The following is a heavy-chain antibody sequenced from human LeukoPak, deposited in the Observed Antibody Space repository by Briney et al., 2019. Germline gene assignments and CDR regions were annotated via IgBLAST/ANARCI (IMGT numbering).Heavy chain of an antibody. J-gene: IGHJ6*02. V-gene: IGHV1-18*01. Sequence: ASVKVSCKASGYTFTSYGISWVRQAPGQGLEWMGWISAYNGNTNYAQKLQGRVTMTTDTSTSTAYMELRSLRSDDTAVYYCARVTPNIVVVPAAILEDYYYYYGMDAWGQGTTVTVSS. CDR1: GYTFTSYG. CDR2: ISAYNGNT. CDR3: ARVTPNIVVVPAAILEDYYYYYGMDA. D-gene: IGHD2-2*01.